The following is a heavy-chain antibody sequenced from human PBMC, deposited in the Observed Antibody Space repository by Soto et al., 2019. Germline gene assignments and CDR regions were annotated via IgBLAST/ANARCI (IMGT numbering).Heavy chain of an antibody. J-gene: IGHJ3*02. V-gene: IGHV3-48*02. CDR2: IDTAGGTV. CDR3: ARDKLTGDSWEAFDI. Sequence: EMQLLQSGGGFVRPGGSLRLSCGASDFTFSSYSLSWVRQAPGKGLEWISYIDTAGGTVYYGDSVWGRFTISRDNARNSLYLQMNSLRDEDTAVYYCARDKLTGDSWEAFDIWGQGTVVNVSS. CDR1: DFTFSSYS. D-gene: IGHD7-27*01.